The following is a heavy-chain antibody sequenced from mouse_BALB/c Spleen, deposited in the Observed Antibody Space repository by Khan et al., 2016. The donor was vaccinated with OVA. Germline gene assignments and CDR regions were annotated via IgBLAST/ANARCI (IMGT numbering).Heavy chain of an antibody. CDR1: GYSITSGYS. CDR3: VRWDY. CDR2: IDYSGTT. J-gene: IGHJ2*01. V-gene: IGHV3-1*02. Sequence: EVQLQESGPDLLKPSQSLSLTCTVTGYSITSGYSWHWIRQFPGHKLEWMGYIDYSGTTNYNPSLKSRISITREISKNQFFLQLNSVTTEDTATYYCVRWDYWSQGTTLTVSS.